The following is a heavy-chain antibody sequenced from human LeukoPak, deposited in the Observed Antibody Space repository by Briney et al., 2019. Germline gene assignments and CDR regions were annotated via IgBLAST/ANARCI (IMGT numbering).Heavy chain of an antibody. D-gene: IGHD3-16*01. V-gene: IGHV3-9*01. CDR3: AGLGGGGAFDI. CDR2: ISWNSGSI. J-gene: IGHJ3*02. CDR1: GFTFDDYA. Sequence: QAGGSLRLSCAASGFTFDDYAMHWVRQAPGKGLEWVSGISWNSGSIGYADPVKGRFTISRDNAKNSLYLQMNSLRAEDTAVYYCAGLGGGGAFDIWGQGTMVTVSS.